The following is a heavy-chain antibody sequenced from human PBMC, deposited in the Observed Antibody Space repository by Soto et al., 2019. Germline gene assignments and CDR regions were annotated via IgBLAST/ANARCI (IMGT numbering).Heavy chain of an antibody. V-gene: IGHV3-23*01. CDR1: GFALGGFA. CDR2: SSGTGINA. Sequence: EVQLLESGGGLVQPGGSLSLSCAGSGFALGGFAMNWVRQAPGKGLEWVSASSGTGINAYYAESVRGRFTVSRDNSRNTVFLQMNRLRVEDTAVYYCANVLGWGQGTLVTVSS. J-gene: IGHJ4*02. CDR3: ANVLG.